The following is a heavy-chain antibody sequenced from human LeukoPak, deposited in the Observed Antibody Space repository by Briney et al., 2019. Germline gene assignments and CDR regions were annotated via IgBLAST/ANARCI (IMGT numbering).Heavy chain of an antibody. D-gene: IGHD3-10*01. J-gene: IGHJ5*02. Sequence: PGGTLTLSCAASGLTFSTAWVSWFREAPGKGLEGGGRIKSKIGGATSDYAAPVKDRFNISRDDSKNTLYLQMNSLKTEDTAVYYCAADRAWFDPWGQGTLVTVSS. CDR3: AADRAWFDP. CDR2: IKSKIGGATS. CDR1: GLTFSTAW. V-gene: IGHV3-15*01.